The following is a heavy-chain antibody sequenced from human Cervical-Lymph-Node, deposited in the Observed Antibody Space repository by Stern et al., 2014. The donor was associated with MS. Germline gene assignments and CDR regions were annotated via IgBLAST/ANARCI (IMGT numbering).Heavy chain of an antibody. CDR2: LNPDSGGT. V-gene: IGHV1-2*04. J-gene: IGHJ5*02. CDR1: GYTFPDYY. Sequence: QVQLGESGAEMQKPGASVKVSCKASGYTFPDYYMHWVRQAPGQGLEWMGWLNPDSGGTHFAQKLQGWVTLTQDTSISTAFMALNSLKSDDTAVYFCARGGQVAGKLWSGINSWGQGTLVTVSS. D-gene: IGHD3-3*01. CDR3: ARGGQVAGKLWSGINS.